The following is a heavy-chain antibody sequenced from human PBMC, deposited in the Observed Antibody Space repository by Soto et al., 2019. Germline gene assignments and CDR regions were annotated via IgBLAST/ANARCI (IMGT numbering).Heavy chain of an antibody. D-gene: IGHD3-10*01. Sequence: GGSLRLSCAASGFTFSSYAMSWLRQAPGKGLEWVSAISGSGGSTYNADSVKGRFTISRDTSKNTLYLQMNSLRAADTAVYYCARSLSGLDYWGQGTLVTVSS. J-gene: IGHJ4*02. CDR3: ARSLSGLDY. CDR2: ISGSGGST. CDR1: GFTFSSYA. V-gene: IGHV3-23*01.